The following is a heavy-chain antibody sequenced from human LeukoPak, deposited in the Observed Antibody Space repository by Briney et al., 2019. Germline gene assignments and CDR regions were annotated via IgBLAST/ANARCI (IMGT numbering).Heavy chain of an antibody. CDR1: GASFSGYS. V-gene: IGHV4-34*01. D-gene: IGHD2-21*02. CDR2: INRGGST. CDR3: ARGVVVTASDAFDI. Sequence: SETLSLTCAVYGASFSGYSWSWIRQPPGKGLEWIGEINRGGSTNYNPSLKSRVTISVDTSKKQFSLKLSSVTAADTAVYYCARGVVVTASDAFDIWGQGTMVTVPS. J-gene: IGHJ3*02.